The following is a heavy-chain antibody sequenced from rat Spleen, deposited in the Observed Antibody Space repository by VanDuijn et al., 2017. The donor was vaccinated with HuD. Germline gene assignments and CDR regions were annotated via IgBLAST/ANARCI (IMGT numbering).Heavy chain of an antibody. Sequence: EVQLVESGGGLVQPGRSLKLSCAASGFTFSDYAMAWVRQAPKKGLEWIASIIYDGISTYYRDSVKGRFTISRDNAKSTLYLQMDSLRSEDTATYYCARQWDYWGQGVMVTVSS. V-gene: IGHV5-17*01. J-gene: IGHJ2*01. CDR3: ARQWDY. CDR1: GFTFSDYA. CDR2: IIYDGIST.